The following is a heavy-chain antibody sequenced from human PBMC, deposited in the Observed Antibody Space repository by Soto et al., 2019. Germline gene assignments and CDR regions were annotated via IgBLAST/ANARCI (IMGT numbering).Heavy chain of an antibody. Sequence: GGSLRLSCAASGFTFSSYGMHWVRQAPGKGLEWVAVIWYDGSNKYYADSVKGRFTISRDNSKNTLYLQMNSLRAEDTAVYYCARGGILMGYYMDVWGKGTTVTVSS. CDR2: IWYDGSNK. D-gene: IGHD3-9*01. CDR1: GFTFSSYG. J-gene: IGHJ6*03. CDR3: ARGGILMGYYMDV. V-gene: IGHV3-33*01.